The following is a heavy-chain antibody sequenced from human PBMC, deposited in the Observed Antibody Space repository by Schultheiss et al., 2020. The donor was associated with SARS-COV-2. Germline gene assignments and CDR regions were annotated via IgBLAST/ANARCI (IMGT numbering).Heavy chain of an antibody. V-gene: IGHV3-74*01. J-gene: IGHJ4*02. CDR3: ARDLDQLLIDYYFDY. CDR2: INSDGSST. CDR1: GFTFSSYW. D-gene: IGHD2-2*01. Sequence: GGSLRLSCAASGFTFSSYWMHWVRQAPGKGLVWVSRINSDGSSTSYADSVKGRFTISRDNAKNSLYLQMNSLRAEDTAVYYCARDLDQLLIDYYFDYWGQGTLVTVSS.